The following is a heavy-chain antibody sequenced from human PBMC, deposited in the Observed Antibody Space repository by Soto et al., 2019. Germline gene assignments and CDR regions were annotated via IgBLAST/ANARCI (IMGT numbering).Heavy chain of an antibody. CDR3: AISRVPAAMKSRANYFDY. CDR1: GGTFSNYA. V-gene: IGHV1-24*01. D-gene: IGHD2-2*01. CDR2: FVPEDGET. Sequence: ASVKVSCKASGGTFSNYAITWVRQAPGQGLDWMGGFVPEDGETIYAQKFQGRVTMTEDTSTDTAYMELSSLRSEDTAVYYCAISRVPAAMKSRANYFDYWGQGTLVTVSS. J-gene: IGHJ4*02.